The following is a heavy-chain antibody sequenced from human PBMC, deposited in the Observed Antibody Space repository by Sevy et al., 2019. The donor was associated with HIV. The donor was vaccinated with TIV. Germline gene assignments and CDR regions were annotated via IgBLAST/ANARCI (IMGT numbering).Heavy chain of an antibody. V-gene: IGHV3-30*02. CDR2: IRYDGGDK. CDR1: GFTFSNFG. CDR3: AKDLAGPGRRYFDY. J-gene: IGHJ4*02. D-gene: IGHD6-13*01. Sequence: GGSLRLSCTASGFTFSNFGMHWVRQVPGKGLEWVTFIRYDGGDKYYADSVKGRFTISRDDSKNTLYLQMDSLRPEDTAIYYCAKDLAGPGRRYFDYWGQGTLVTVSS.